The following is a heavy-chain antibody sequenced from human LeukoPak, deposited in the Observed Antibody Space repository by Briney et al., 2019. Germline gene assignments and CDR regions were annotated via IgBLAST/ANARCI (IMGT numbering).Heavy chain of an antibody. V-gene: IGHV3-21*01. CDR1: GFTFSSYS. D-gene: IGHD3-9*01. CDR2: ISSSSYI. CDR3: ARDLSGDAFDI. J-gene: IGHJ3*02. Sequence: PGGSLRLSCAASGFTFSSYSMNWVRQAPGKGLEWVSSISSSSYIYYADSVKGRFTISRDNAKNSLYLQMNSLRAEDTAVYYCARDLSGDAFDIWGQGTMVTVSS.